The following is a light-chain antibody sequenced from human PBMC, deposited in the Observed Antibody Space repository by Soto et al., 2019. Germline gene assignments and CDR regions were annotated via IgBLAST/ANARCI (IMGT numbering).Light chain of an antibody. CDR1: QTVNNN. CDR2: GAS. Sequence: EIVLTQSPGTLSLSPGERATLSCRASQTVNNNYVAWYQQKPGQAPRLLIFGASTRATGIPARFSGSGSEAEFALTISTLQSEDFAVYYCQQYSVWPLTFGGGTKVEIK. CDR3: QQYSVWPLT. J-gene: IGKJ4*01. V-gene: IGKV3D-15*01.